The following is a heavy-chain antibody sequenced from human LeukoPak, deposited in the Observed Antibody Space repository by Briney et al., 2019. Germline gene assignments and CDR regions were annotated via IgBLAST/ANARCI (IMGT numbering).Heavy chain of an antibody. CDR3: ANAAADTLDS. V-gene: IGHV3-30*18. CDR1: GFSFSSYG. Sequence: GGSLRLSCAASGFSFSSYGMHWVRQAPGKGLEWVAVISYDETDKLYSDSVKGRFTISRDNSKNTLYLQLSSLRAEDTAVYYCANAAADTLDSWGQGTLVTVSS. J-gene: IGHJ4*02. D-gene: IGHD6-13*01. CDR2: ISYDETDK.